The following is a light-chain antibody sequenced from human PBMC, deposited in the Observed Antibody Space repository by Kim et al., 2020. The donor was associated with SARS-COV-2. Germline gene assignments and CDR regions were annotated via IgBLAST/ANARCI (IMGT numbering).Light chain of an antibody. Sequence: SSELTQDPAVSVALGQTVRITCQGDSLRNYYPSWFQQKPRQAPILVISGRNNRPSGFPSRFVGPSSGNTAYLTIIGAQAEDEADYYCNARDSSNNHVFG. J-gene: IGLJ2*01. CDR2: GRN. V-gene: IGLV3-19*01. CDR1: SLRNYY. CDR3: NARDSSNNHV.